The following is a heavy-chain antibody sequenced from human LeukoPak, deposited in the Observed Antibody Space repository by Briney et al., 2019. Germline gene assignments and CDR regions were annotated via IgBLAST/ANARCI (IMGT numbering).Heavy chain of an antibody. CDR2: INHSGST. J-gene: IGHJ4*02. Sequence: SETLSLTCAVYGGSFSGYYWSWIRQPPGKGLEWIGEINHSGSTNYNPSLKSRVTISVDTSKNQFSLKLSSVTAADTAVYYCARRARGEDTMVRGVTHPFDYWGQGTLVTVSS. D-gene: IGHD3-10*01. CDR1: GGSFSGYY. CDR3: ARRARGEDTMVRGVTHPFDY. V-gene: IGHV4-34*01.